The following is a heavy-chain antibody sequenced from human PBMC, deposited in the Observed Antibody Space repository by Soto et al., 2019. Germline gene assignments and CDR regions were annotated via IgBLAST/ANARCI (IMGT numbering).Heavy chain of an antibody. Sequence: QVQVVQSGAEVKKPGASVKVSCKASGYTFTSYAMHWVRQAPGQRLEWMGWINPGKGNTKNSQKVPGRVTITRDTFASRAYMERSTLRCQETAVYDCARGASSATTFYFDLWGRGTLVTVSS. V-gene: IGHV1-3*01. CDR3: ARGASSATTFYFDL. D-gene: IGHD3-10*01. CDR1: GYTFTSYA. CDR2: INPGKGNT. J-gene: IGHJ2*01.